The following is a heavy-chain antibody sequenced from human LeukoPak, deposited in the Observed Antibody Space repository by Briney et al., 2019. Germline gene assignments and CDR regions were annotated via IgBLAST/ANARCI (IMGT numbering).Heavy chain of an antibody. CDR1: GFTFSTYA. CDR2: ISYDGSNK. CDR3: ARDLKADGYNYDYFGY. J-gene: IGHJ4*02. Sequence: PGRSLRLSCAASGFTFSTYAMHWVRQAPGKGLEWVAVISYDGSNKYYADSVKGRFTISRDNSKNTLYLQMNSLRAEDTAVYYCARDLKADGYNYDYFGYWGQGTLVTVSS. V-gene: IGHV3-30-3*01. D-gene: IGHD5-24*01.